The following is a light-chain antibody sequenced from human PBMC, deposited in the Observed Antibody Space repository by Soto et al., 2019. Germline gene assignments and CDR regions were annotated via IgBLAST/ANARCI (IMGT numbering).Light chain of an antibody. V-gene: IGLV1-44*01. CDR2: STN. CDR3: AAWDDSLNGYV. Sequence: QSVLTQPPSASGTPGQRVTISCSGSSSNIGSNTVCWYQRLPGTAPKVLIYSTNHRPSGVPDRFSGSKSGTSASLAISGLQSEDEADYYCAAWDDSLNGYVFGTGTKLTVL. CDR1: SSNIGSNT. J-gene: IGLJ1*01.